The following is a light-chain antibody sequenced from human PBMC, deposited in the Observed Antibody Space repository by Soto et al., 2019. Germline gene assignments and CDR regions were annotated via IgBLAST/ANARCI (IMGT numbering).Light chain of an antibody. V-gene: IGLV2-14*01. CDR1: SSDVGDYNY. CDR3: SSYTRSSTLYV. CDR2: EAS. Sequence: QFVLTQPASVSGSPGQSITISCTGTSSDVGDYNYVSWYQQHPGKAPKLMIYEASNRPSGVSNRFSGSKSGNTASLTISGLQAEDEADYYCSSYTRSSTLYVFGTGTKVTVL. J-gene: IGLJ1*01.